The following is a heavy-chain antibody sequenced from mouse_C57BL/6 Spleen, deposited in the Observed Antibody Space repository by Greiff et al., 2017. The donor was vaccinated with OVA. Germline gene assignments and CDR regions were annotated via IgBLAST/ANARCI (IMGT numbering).Heavy chain of an antibody. V-gene: IGHV1-76*01. J-gene: IGHJ4*01. Sequence: VQLVESGADLVKPGASVKLSCKASGYTFTDYPINWVNQAPGKGLEWIANIHPGSGNTYYTDKFKGKATLTAEKSSSTVYLQLSSLTSDDAAVYFCARGGERGAMDYWGQGTSVTVSS. CDR2: IHPGSGNT. CDR1: GYTFTDYP. CDR3: ARGGERGAMDY.